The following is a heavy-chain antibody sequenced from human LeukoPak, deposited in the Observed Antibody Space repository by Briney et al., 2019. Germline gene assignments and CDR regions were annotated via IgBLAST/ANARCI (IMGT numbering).Heavy chain of an antibody. V-gene: IGHV5-51*01. Sequence: GESLKISSQGSGYSFANHWIGSVRQMPVKGLERMGILNPEDYETGYSPSFRGQVTISVDRSINTAYLQWSSLKASDTAIFYCARRRGFAFASWGQGTLVIVSS. CDR2: LNPEDYET. D-gene: IGHD3-10*01. CDR3: ARRRGFAFAS. CDR1: GYSFANHW. J-gene: IGHJ4*02.